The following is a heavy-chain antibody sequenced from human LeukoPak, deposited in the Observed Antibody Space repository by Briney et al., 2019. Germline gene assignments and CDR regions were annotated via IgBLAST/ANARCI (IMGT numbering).Heavy chain of an antibody. D-gene: IGHD3-9*01. CDR3: ARARDDILTGPPLYGMDV. CDR2: ISSSSSYI. CDR1: GFTFSSYS. J-gene: IGHJ6*02. Sequence: GGALRLSCAASGFTFSSYSMNWVRQAPGKGLEWVSSISSSSSYIYYADSVKGRFTISRDNAKNSLYLQMNSLRAEDTAVYYCARARDDILTGPPLYGMDVWGQGTTVTVSS. V-gene: IGHV3-21*01.